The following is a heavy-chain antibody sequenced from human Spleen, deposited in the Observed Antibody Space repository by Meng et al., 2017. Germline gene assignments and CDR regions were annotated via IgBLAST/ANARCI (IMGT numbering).Heavy chain of an antibody. V-gene: IGHV3-23*01. J-gene: IGHJ4*02. CDR3: AGLFYYFDY. CDR1: GFIFNTYA. Sequence: GGSLRLSCAASGFIFNTYAMSWVRQAPGKGLEWVSTISGSGDSTYYTDSVRGRFTISRDNSKNTLYLQMNSLRAEDTAVYYCAGLFYYFDYWGQGALVTVSS. CDR2: ISGSGDST. D-gene: IGHD3-9*01.